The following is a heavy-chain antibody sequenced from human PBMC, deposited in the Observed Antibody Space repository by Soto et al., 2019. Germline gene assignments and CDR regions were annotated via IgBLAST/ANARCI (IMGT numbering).Heavy chain of an antibody. CDR2: ISYDGSNK. CDR1: GFTFSSYG. D-gene: IGHD1-26*01. V-gene: IGHV3-30*18. Sequence: QVQMVESGGVVVQPGRSLRLSCAASGFTFSSYGMHLVRQAPGKGLEWVAVISYDGSNKYYADSVKGRFTISRDNSKNKLYLQMNSLRAEDTAVYYCAKDTVIVGASLQTHGMDVRGQGNTVTVSS. CDR3: AKDTVIVGASLQTHGMDV. J-gene: IGHJ6*02.